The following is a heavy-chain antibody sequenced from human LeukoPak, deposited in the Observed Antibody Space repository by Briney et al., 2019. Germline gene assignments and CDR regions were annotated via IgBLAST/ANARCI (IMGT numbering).Heavy chain of an antibody. CDR2: IYSGGST. D-gene: IGHD3-10*01. CDR1: GLTFSSHW. CDR3: ALSQWEGFRYYYYGMAV. J-gene: IGHJ6*02. Sequence: PGGSLRLSCAASGLTFSSHWMHWVRQAPGKGLEWVSIIYSGGSTYYADSVKGRFTISRDNSKNTLCLQMKSLRAEDTAVYYCALSQWEGFRYYYYGMAVWGQGTTVTVSS. V-gene: IGHV3-53*01.